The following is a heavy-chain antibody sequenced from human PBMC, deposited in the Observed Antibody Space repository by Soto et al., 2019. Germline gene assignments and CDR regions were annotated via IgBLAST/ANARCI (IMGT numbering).Heavy chain of an antibody. CDR2: ISYDGSNI. D-gene: IGHD2-2*01. V-gene: IGHV3-30-3*01. CDR3: ARGPSSLTRFDY. Sequence: GGSLRLSCAASGFTFSSYAMHWVRQAPGKGLEWVAGISYDGSNIYYADSVKGRFTISRDNSKNTLYLQMNSLRAEDTAVFYCARGPSSLTRFDYWGQGTLVTVSS. CDR1: GFTFSSYA. J-gene: IGHJ4*02.